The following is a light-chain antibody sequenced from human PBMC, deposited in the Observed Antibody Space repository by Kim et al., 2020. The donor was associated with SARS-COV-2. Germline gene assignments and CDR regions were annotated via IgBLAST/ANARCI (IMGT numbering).Light chain of an antibody. J-gene: IGLJ3*02. Sequence: QSALTQPASVSGSPGQSITISCPGTSGDVGGYNYVSWYQQHQGNAPKLMFYDVSNRPSGFSNRFSGSKSANTASLTISGRQAEDGADYYCSSYTSSSTWVFGGGTQLTVL. CDR3: SSYTSSSTWV. CDR2: DVS. V-gene: IGLV2-14*01. CDR1: SGDVGGYNY.